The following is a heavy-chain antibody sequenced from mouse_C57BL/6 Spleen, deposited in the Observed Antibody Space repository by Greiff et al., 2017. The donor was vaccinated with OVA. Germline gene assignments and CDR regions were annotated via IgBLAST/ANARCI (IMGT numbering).Heavy chain of an antibody. Sequence: EVQLQQSGGGLVKPGGSLKLSCAASGFTFSDYGMHWVRQAPEKGLEWVAYISSGSSTIYYADTVKGRFTISRDNAKNTLFLQMTSLRSEDTAMYYCASGRGAMDYWGQGTSVTVSS. V-gene: IGHV5-17*01. CDR3: ASGRGAMDY. D-gene: IGHD3-1*01. CDR2: ISSGSSTI. CDR1: GFTFSDYG. J-gene: IGHJ4*01.